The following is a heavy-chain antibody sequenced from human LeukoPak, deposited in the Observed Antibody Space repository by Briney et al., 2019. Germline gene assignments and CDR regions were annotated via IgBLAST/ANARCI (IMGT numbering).Heavy chain of an antibody. D-gene: IGHD6-13*01. Sequence: GGSLRLSCAASGFTFSSYWMSWVRQAPGKGLEWVANIKQDGSEKYYVDSVKGRFTISRDNAKNSLYLQMNSLRAEDTAVYYCARDYSESSSWYYYYYYGMDVWGQGTTATVSS. CDR3: ARDYSESSSWYYYYYYGMDV. CDR1: GFTFSSYW. J-gene: IGHJ6*02. V-gene: IGHV3-7*01. CDR2: IKQDGSEK.